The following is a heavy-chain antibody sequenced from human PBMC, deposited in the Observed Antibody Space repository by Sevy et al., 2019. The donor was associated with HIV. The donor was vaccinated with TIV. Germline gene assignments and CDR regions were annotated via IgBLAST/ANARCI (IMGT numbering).Heavy chain of an antibody. J-gene: IGHJ3*01. D-gene: IGHD2-15*01. CDR1: GYTFASYG. Sequence: ASVKVSCKASGYTFASYGISWVRQAPGQGLEWMGCISTDNGNTNYAQNLQGRVTMTTDTSTRTVYMELRSLRSDDSAVYYGARDWHCSGGSCSDTFDVWGQGTMVTVSS. V-gene: IGHV1-18*01. CDR2: ISTDNGNT. CDR3: ARDWHCSGGSCSDTFDV.